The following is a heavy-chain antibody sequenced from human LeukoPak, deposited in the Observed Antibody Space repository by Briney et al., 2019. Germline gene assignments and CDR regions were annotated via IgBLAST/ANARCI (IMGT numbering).Heavy chain of an antibody. CDR1: GFTFSSYW. Sequence: PGGSLRLSCAASGFTFSSYWMSWVRQAPGKGLEWVANIKKDGSEKYYVDSVKGRFTISRDNAKNSLYLQMNSLRAEDTAVYHCAWGRYDSGSHKTYYFDSWGQGTLVAASS. CDR3: AWGRYDSGSHKTYYFDS. V-gene: IGHV3-7*04. CDR2: IKKDGSEK. J-gene: IGHJ4*02. D-gene: IGHD3-10*01.